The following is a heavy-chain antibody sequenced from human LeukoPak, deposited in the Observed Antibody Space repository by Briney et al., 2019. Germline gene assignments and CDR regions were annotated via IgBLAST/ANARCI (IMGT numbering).Heavy chain of an antibody. J-gene: IGHJ4*02. CDR2: ISSRSSTI. CDR3: ARGRYHHDSSGYSSFYH. Sequence: AGGSLRLSCAASGFTFSSYSMNWVRQAPGKGLEWVSYISSRSSTIYYADSVKGRFTISRDNATNSLYLQMSSLRAEDTAVYYCARGRYHHDSSGYSSFYHWGQGTLVTVSS. CDR1: GFTFSSYS. D-gene: IGHD3-22*01. V-gene: IGHV3-48*04.